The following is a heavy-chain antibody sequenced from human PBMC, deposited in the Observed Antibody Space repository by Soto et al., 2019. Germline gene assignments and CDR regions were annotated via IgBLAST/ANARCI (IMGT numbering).Heavy chain of an antibody. J-gene: IGHJ4*02. CDR3: ARGGCGGECSFDY. CDR2: INPSGGDT. D-gene: IGHD2-21*01. Sequence: SVKVSCKASGYTFTSHYIHWVRQAPGQGLEWMGIINPSGGDTTYAQQFQGRVTMTRDTSTRTVYMELSSLRSEDTAVYYCARGGCGGECSFDYWGQGTLVTVSS. CDR1: GYTFTSHY. V-gene: IGHV1-46*01.